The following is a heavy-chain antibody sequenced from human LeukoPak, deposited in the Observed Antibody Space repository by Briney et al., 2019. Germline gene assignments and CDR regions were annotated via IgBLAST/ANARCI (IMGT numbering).Heavy chain of an antibody. V-gene: IGHV3-66*04. J-gene: IGHJ4*02. CDR2: IYSGGST. CDR3: ARRKNIAAAQPYYFDY. D-gene: IGHD6-6*01. Sequence: PGGSLRLSCAASGFSVSTNYMSCVRQAPGKGLEWVSVIYSGGSTYYADSVKGRFTISRDNSKNTLYLQMNSLRAEDTAVYYCARRKNIAAAQPYYFDYWGQGTLVTVSS. CDR1: GFSVSTNY.